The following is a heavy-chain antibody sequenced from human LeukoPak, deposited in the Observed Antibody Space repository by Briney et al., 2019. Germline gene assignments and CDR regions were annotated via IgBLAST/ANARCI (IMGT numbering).Heavy chain of an antibody. D-gene: IGHD3-22*01. CDR1: GGSITSYY. Sequence: SETLSLTCTVSGGSITSYYWTWIRQPPGKGLEWIGYVYYTGYTKYNPSLKSRVTVSVDTSKNQFSLKLSSVTAADTAVYYCASSSSGGYYYDYWGQGTLVTVSS. CDR3: ASSSSGGYYYDY. J-gene: IGHJ4*02. V-gene: IGHV4-59*01. CDR2: VYYTGYT.